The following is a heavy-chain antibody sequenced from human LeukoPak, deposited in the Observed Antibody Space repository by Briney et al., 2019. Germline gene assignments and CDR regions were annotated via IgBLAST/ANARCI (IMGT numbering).Heavy chain of an antibody. CDR3: AKRLGAARTSLDY. D-gene: IGHD6-6*01. J-gene: IGHJ4*02. CDR2: ISSNGGST. CDR1: GFIFSNFA. V-gene: IGHV3-64*04. Sequence: GGSLRLSCSASGFIFSNFAMHWVRQAPGKGLQYVSAISSNGGSTYYADSVKGRFTISRDNFKKTLYLQMNSLRVEDTAVYYCAKRLGAARTSLDYWGQGTLVTVSS.